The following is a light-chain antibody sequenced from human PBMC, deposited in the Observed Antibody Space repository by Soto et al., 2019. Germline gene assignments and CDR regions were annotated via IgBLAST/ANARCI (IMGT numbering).Light chain of an antibody. Sequence: NFMLTQPHSVSESPGKTVTISCTRSSGSIATNYVQWYQQRPGSAPTTVIYEDILRPSGVPDRFSGSIDSSSNSASLTISGLKTEDEADYYCQSYHSGNYAFGTGTKLTVL. J-gene: IGLJ1*01. CDR2: EDI. CDR3: QSYHSGNYA. V-gene: IGLV6-57*04. CDR1: SGSIATNY.